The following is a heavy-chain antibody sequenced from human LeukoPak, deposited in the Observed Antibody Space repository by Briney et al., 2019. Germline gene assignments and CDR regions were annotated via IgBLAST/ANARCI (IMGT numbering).Heavy chain of an antibody. Sequence: SETLSLTCTVSGGSISSGDYYWSWIRQPPGKGLEWIAYMYYSGSTYYNPSLKSQVTMSADTSKNQLSLKLSSVTAADTAVYYCARPYYYDSRIDPWGQGILVTVSS. CDR2: MYYSGST. CDR1: GGSISSGDYY. J-gene: IGHJ5*02. D-gene: IGHD3-22*01. CDR3: ARPYYYDSRIDP. V-gene: IGHV4-30-4*01.